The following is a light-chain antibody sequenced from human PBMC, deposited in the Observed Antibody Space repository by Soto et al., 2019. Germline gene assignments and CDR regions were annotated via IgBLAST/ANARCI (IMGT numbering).Light chain of an antibody. CDR3: AAWDDSLNVYV. Sequence: QSVLTQPPSTSGTPGQRVTISCSGTSSNVGSAPVNWYQQLQGPAPELLIFYNNKRPSGVPDRFSVSKSGTSASLAISGLQSEDEADYYCAAWDDSLNVYVFGTGTKLTVL. V-gene: IGLV1-44*01. J-gene: IGLJ1*01. CDR2: YNN. CDR1: SSNVGSAP.